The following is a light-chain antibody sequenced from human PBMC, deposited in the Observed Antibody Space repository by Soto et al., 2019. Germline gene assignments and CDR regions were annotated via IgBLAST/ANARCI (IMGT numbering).Light chain of an antibody. J-gene: IGKJ4*01. Sequence: EIVLTQSPDTLSLSPGERATLSCRASQSVSSPYLAWYQQKPGQAPRLLISYASTRLTGIPDRFSGSGSGTDFTLTISRLEPEDFAVYFCQYYGTSLTFDGGTKVEIK. CDR2: YAS. CDR3: QYYGTSLT. V-gene: IGKV3-20*01. CDR1: QSVSSPY.